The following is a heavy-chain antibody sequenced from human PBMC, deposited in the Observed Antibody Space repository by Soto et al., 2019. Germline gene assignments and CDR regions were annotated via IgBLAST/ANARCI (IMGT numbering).Heavy chain of an antibody. V-gene: IGHV5-51*01. D-gene: IGHD3-9*01. CDR2: IYPGDSDT. CDR3: ARHYYDILTGYLAPFDY. Sequence: PGESLKISCKGSGYSFTSYWIRWVRQMPGKGLEWMGIIYPGDSDTRYSPSFQGQVTISADKSISTAYLQWSSLKASDTAMYYCARHYYDILTGYLAPFDYWGQGTLVTVSS. J-gene: IGHJ4*02. CDR1: GYSFTSYW.